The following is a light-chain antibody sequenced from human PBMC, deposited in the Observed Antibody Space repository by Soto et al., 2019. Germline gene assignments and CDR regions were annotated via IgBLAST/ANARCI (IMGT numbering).Light chain of an antibody. CDR1: NSDIGNYNF. Sequence: QSVLTQPPSASGSPGQSVAISCTGTNSDIGNYNFVSWYQQHPGKAPKLLIYKNSQRPSGVPERFSGSKSGTSASLAIIGLRSEDEADYYCASSDVTLGGPVGPVFGGGTKLTVL. J-gene: IGLJ2*01. CDR2: KNS. V-gene: IGLV2-8*01. CDR3: ASSDVTLGGPVGPV.